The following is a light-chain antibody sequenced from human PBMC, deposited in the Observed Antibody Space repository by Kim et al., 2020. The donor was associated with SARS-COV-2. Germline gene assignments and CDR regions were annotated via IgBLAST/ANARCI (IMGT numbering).Light chain of an antibody. J-gene: IGKJ1*01. CDR2: AAS. CDR3: QQYGSSPST. V-gene: IGKV3-20*01. CDR1: QSVSSNY. Sequence: EIVLTQSPGTLSLSPGERATLSCRASQSVSSNYLAWYQQKPGQAPRLLIYAASSRATGIPDRFSGSGSGTDFTLTISRLEAEDLAVYYCQQYGSSPSTFGQGTKVEIK.